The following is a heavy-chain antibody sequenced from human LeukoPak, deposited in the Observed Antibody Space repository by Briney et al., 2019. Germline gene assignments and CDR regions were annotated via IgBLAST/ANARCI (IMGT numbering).Heavy chain of an antibody. J-gene: IGHJ2*01. CDR2: INPNTRNP. CDR3: ARGSGSYSYWYFDL. CDR1: RYTFTNYA. D-gene: IGHD3-10*01. Sequence: GASVKVSCKASRYTFTNYAMNWVRQAPGQGLKWMGWINPNTRNPTYAQGFTGRFVFSLDTSVSTAYLQISSLEAEDTAVYYCARGSGSYSYWYFDLWGRGSLVTVSS. V-gene: IGHV7-4-1*02.